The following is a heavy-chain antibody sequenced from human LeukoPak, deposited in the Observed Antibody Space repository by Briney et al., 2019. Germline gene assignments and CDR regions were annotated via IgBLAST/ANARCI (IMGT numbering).Heavy chain of an antibody. D-gene: IGHD6-25*01. CDR1: GFTFGDYA. V-gene: IGHV3-9*01. Sequence: SLTLSCAASGFTFGDYAMHWVRQAPGKGLEWVWGMRWNSGSIGYADSVRGLFTISHHNAKNSLYLHMNSLRAEDPALYYCAKAAGHFDYWRQGTLVTVSS. CDR3: AKAAGHFDY. J-gene: IGHJ4*02. CDR2: MRWNSGSI.